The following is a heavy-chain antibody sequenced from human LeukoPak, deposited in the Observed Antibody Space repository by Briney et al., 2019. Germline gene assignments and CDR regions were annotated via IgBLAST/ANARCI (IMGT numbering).Heavy chain of an antibody. CDR3: ARIFGVRSGYYGGY. J-gene: IGHJ4*02. CDR2: MNPNSGNT. Sequence: ASVKVSCKASGYTFTSYDINWVRQATGQGLEWMGWMNPNSGNTGYAQKFRGRVTMTRNTSISTAYMELSSLRSEDTAVYYCARIFGVRSGYYGGYWGQGTLVTVSS. V-gene: IGHV1-8*01. D-gene: IGHD5-12*01. CDR1: GYTFTSYD.